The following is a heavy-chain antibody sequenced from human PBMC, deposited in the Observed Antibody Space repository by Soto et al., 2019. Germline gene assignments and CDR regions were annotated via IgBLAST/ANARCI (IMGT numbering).Heavy chain of an antibody. J-gene: IGHJ5*02. Sequence: ASVKVSCKASGYTFTSYAMHWVRQAPGQRLEWMGWTNAGNGNTKYSQKFQGRVTITRDTSASTAYMELSSLRSEDTAVYYCARGPEYSSGHQYNWFDPWGQGTLVTVSS. CDR2: TNAGNGNT. V-gene: IGHV1-3*01. D-gene: IGHD6-19*01. CDR3: ARGPEYSSGHQYNWFDP. CDR1: GYTFTSYA.